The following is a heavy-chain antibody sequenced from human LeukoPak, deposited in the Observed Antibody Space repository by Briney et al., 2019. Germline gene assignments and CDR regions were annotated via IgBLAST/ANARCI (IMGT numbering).Heavy chain of an antibody. Sequence: ASVKVSCKASGYTFTSYDINWVRQATGQGLEWMGWMNPNSGNTGYAQKFQGRVTMTRNTSISTAYMELSSLRSEDTAVYYCASAEYGSGSYYFGYYYYYGMDVWGQGTTVTVSS. CDR1: GYTFTSYD. D-gene: IGHD3-10*01. V-gene: IGHV1-8*01. CDR2: MNPNSGNT. CDR3: ASAEYGSGSYYFGYYYYYGMDV. J-gene: IGHJ6*02.